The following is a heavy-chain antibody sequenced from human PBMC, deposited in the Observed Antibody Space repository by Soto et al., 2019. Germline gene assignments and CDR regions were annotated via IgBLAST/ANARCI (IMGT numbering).Heavy chain of an antibody. J-gene: IGHJ4*02. Sequence: GGSLRLSCEASGFTFSRVSMNWVRQVPGKGLEWVASISSGSSDTWYADSSKSPFILSRDNAQNSLCLKMNTLRHEDTAMSYRARVAYWGQGTQVTVSS. CDR3: ARVAY. CDR2: ISSGSSDT. V-gene: IGHV3-21*01. CDR1: GFTFSRVS.